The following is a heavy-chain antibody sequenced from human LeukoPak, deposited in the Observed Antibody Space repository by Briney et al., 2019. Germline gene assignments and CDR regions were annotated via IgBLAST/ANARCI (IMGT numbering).Heavy chain of an antibody. Sequence: SETLSLTCGVYGGSFSGYHWTWIRLRPGEGLEWIGDINHSGSTHYNPSLKSRVTISVDTSNNQFSLKLHSVTAADTAVYYCARGFPSSSRWFDPWGQGTLVTVSS. D-gene: IGHD6-6*01. CDR1: GGSFSGYH. J-gene: IGHJ5*02. V-gene: IGHV4-34*01. CDR3: ARGFPSSSRWFDP. CDR2: INHSGST.